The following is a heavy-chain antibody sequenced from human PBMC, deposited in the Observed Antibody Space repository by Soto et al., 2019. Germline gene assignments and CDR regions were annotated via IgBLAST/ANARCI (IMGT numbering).Heavy chain of an antibody. J-gene: IGHJ4*02. Sequence: ASVKVSCKASGYTFSSYAMYWVRQAPGQRLEWVGWINADNGNTKYSQKFQDRVTITRDTSASTAYMELSSLTSEDTAVYYCARGQPYYYDSSGYQPWGQGTLVTVSS. CDR1: GYTFSSYA. D-gene: IGHD3-22*01. CDR2: INADNGNT. V-gene: IGHV1-3*01. CDR3: ARGQPYYYDSSGYQP.